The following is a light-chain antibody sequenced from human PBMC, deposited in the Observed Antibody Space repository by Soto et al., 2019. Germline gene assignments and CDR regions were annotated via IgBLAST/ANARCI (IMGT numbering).Light chain of an antibody. Sequence: EVVMTQSPATLSVSPGEGVTLSCRANQGIGDTLAWYQHKPGQTPRLLIYDTSTRATDIPARFSGSGSGTEFTLTISSLQSEDFAVYYCQQYYNWPRTFGQGTKVDIK. J-gene: IGKJ1*01. CDR3: QQYYNWPRT. CDR2: DTS. CDR1: QGIGDT. V-gene: IGKV3-15*01.